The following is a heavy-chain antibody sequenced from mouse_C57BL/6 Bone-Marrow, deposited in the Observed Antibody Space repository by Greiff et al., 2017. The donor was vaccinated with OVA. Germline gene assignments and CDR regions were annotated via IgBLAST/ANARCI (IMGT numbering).Heavy chain of an antibody. J-gene: IGHJ4*01. CDR2: INPSSGYT. D-gene: IGHD1-1*01. CDR1: GYTFTSYW. Sequence: QVQLQQSGAELAKPGASVKLSCKASGYTFTSYWMHWVKQRPGQGLEWIGYINPSSGYTKYNQKFKDKATLTADKSSSTAYMQLSSLTYEDSAVYSCASDYGSSYVIYYAMDYWGQGTSVTVSS. V-gene: IGHV1-7*01. CDR3: ASDYGSSYVIYYAMDY.